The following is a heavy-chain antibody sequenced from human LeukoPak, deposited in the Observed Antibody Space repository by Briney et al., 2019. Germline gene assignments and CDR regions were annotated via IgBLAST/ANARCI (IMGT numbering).Heavy chain of an antibody. D-gene: IGHD3-10*01. V-gene: IGHV3-53*01. CDR1: GFTFSSYA. Sequence: GGSLRLSCAASGFTFSSYAMSWVRQAPGKGLEWVSVIYSGGSTYYADSVKGRFTISRDNSKNTLYLQMNSLRAEDTAVYYCAGRYYYGSGSYYMLVAFDIWGQGTMVTVSS. CDR3: AGRYYYGSGSYYMLVAFDI. CDR2: IYSGGST. J-gene: IGHJ3*02.